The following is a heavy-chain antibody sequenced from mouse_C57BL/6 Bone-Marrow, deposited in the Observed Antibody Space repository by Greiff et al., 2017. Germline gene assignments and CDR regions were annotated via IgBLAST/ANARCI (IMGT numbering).Heavy chain of an antibody. CDR2: IYPGSGST. CDR1: GYTFTSYL. V-gene: IGHV1-55*01. CDR3: ARCRRVTHYAMDY. Sequence: VQLQQPGAELVKPGASVKMSCKASGYTFTSYLITWVKQRPGQGLEWIGDIYPGSGSTNYNEKFKSKATLTVDPSSSTAYMQLSSLTSEDSAVDYCARCRRVTHYAMDYWGQGTSVTVSS. D-gene: IGHD2-3*01. J-gene: IGHJ4*01.